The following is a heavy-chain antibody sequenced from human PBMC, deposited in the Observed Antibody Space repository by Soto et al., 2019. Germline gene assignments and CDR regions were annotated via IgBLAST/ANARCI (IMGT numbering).Heavy chain of an antibody. Sequence: SETLSLTCAVYGGSFSGYYWSWIRQPPGKGLEWIGEVNHSGSTNYNPSLKSRVTISVDTSKNQFSLKLSSVTAADTAVYYCARTRGRNSWGVTKVNWFDPWGQGTLVTVSS. V-gene: IGHV4-34*01. J-gene: IGHJ5*02. CDR3: ARTRGRNSWGVTKVNWFDP. D-gene: IGHD3-10*01. CDR1: GGSFSGYY. CDR2: VNHSGST.